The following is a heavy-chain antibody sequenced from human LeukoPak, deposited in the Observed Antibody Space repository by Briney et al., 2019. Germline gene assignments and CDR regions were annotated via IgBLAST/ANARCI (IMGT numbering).Heavy chain of an antibody. CDR2: LSASGGGT. J-gene: IGHJ4*02. CDR3: VRDLIIVDTPGDDFDF. Sequence: GGSLRLSCAVSGITLSNYGMAWVRQAPGMGLEWVASLSASGGGTSYADSVRGRFTISRDNAKNTLYLQMNSLRAEDTAVYYCVRDLIIVDTPGDDFDFWGQGTLVTVSS. CDR1: GITLSNYG. V-gene: IGHV3-23*01. D-gene: IGHD3-22*01.